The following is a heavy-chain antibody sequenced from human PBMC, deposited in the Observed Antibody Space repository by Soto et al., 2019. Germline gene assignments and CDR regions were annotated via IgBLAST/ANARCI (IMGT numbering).Heavy chain of an antibody. CDR1: GFTFISYA. V-gene: IGHV3-30-3*01. CDR3: ERDRVESGYPEYFQH. CDR2: ISYDGSDK. D-gene: IGHD3-22*01. Sequence: GGSLRLSCAASGFTFISYAMHWVRQAPGKGLEWVALISYDGSDKDYADSVKGRFTISRDNSRNALFPQMNSLRAEDTAVYYCERDRVESGYPEYFQHWGQGTLVTVS. J-gene: IGHJ1*01.